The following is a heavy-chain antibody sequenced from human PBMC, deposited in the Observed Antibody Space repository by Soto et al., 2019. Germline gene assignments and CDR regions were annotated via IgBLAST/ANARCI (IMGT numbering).Heavy chain of an antibody. Sequence: GGSLRLSCAASGLPFSIYWMSWVRQAPGKGLEWVANIKQDESEKNYADSVKGRFTISRDNAKNSLYLQMNSLRSEDTAVYYCARARGYSYGRHYYYYYYGMDVWGQGTTVTVS. D-gene: IGHD5-18*01. V-gene: IGHV3-7*03. CDR3: ARARGYSYGRHYYYYYYGMDV. CDR2: IKQDESEK. J-gene: IGHJ6*02. CDR1: GLPFSIYW.